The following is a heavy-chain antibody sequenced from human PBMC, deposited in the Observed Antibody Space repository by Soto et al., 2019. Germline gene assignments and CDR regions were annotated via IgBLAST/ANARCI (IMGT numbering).Heavy chain of an antibody. D-gene: IGHD2-2*01. V-gene: IGHV4-39*01. J-gene: IGHJ4*02. CDR3: ARRVIVAAAYGDYFDS. Sequence: QLQLQESGPGLVKPSETLSLTCTVSGGSFSSSAYYWGWVRQPPGKGLAWIGRIFSNGVTYYNPAPKSRVTISVATSNNHFSLRLSSVTATDTAWYYCARRVIVAAAYGDYFDSWGQGTLVTVSS. CDR1: GGSFSSSAYY. CDR2: IFSNGVT.